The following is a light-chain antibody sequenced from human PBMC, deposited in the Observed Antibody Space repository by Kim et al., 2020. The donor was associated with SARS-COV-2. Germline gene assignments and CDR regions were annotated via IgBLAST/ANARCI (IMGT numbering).Light chain of an antibody. V-gene: IGKV1-39*01. CDR2: TTS. J-gene: IGKJ4*01. Sequence: ASVGDSVTITCRASQSVSTLVNWQQQKPGKAPKVLIETTSTLQSGVSSRFSGSGSGTDFTLTINNLQPYDFATYYCQQSYNVPLTFGGGTKVDIK. CDR1: QSVSTL. CDR3: QQSYNVPLT.